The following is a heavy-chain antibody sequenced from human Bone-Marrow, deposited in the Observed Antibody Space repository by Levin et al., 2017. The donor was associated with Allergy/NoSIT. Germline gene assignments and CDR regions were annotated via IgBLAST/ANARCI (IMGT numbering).Heavy chain of an antibody. D-gene: IGHD6-19*01. V-gene: IGHV3-33*01. CDR3: ARDFRGSCSGGTCYAGVFDF. CDR1: GFTFSNYG. CDR2: IWYDGSNQ. J-gene: IGHJ4*02. Sequence: PGGSLRLSCAPSGFTFSNYGMHWVRQAPGKGLEWVAVIWYDGSNQYYIDSVKGRFTISRDNSKNTLYLQMNSLSVEDTAVYYCARDFRGSCSGGTCYAGVFDFWGQGTLVTVSS.